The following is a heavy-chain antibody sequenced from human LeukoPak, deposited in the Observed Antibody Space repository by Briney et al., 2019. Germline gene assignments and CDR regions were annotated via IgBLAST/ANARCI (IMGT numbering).Heavy chain of an antibody. Sequence: SVKVSCKASGGTFSSYTTSWVRQAPGQGLEWMGRIIPILGIANYAQKFQGRVTITADKSTSTAYMELSSLRSEDTAVYYCARDLGVGATYFDYWGQGTLVTVSS. V-gene: IGHV1-69*04. CDR1: GGTFSSYT. CDR2: IIPILGIA. CDR3: ARDLGVGATYFDY. J-gene: IGHJ4*02. D-gene: IGHD1-26*01.